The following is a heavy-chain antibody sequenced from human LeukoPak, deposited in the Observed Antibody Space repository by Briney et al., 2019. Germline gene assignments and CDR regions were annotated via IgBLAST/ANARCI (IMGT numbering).Heavy chain of an antibody. D-gene: IGHD6-13*01. CDR2: INHSGST. CDR1: GGSFSGYY. CDR3: ARASVGYSSSWYPKGWFDP. J-gene: IGHJ5*02. V-gene: IGHV4-34*01. Sequence: SETLSLTCAVYGGSFSGYYWSWIRQPPGKGLEWIGEINHSGSTNYNPSLKSRVTISVDTSKNQFSLKLSSVTAADTAVYYCARASVGYSSSWYPKGWFDPWGQGTLVTVSS.